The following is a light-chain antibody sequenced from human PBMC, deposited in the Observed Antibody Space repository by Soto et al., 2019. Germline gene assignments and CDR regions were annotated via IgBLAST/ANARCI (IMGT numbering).Light chain of an antibody. CDR2: AAS. CDR3: QQYNNWWT. J-gene: IGKJ1*01. Sequence: IVMTQSPATLSVSPGERATLSCRASQSLRSNLAWYQQKPGQAPRLLIYAASTRATGLPARFSGSGSGTEFTLTISSMPSEDFAVYYCQQYNNWWTFGQGTKVEIK. CDR1: QSLRSN. V-gene: IGKV3-15*01.